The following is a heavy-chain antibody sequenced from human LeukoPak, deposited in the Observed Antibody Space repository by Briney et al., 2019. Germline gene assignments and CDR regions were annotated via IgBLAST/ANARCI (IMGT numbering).Heavy chain of an antibody. CDR2: MSYDGTNE. J-gene: IGHJ4*02. Sequence: PGGSLRLSCAASGFTFRSYGIHWVRQAPGKGLEWVAVMSYDGTNEYYADSLKGRFTISRDNSKNSLYLQMNSLRLEDTAVYYCAKDSDLHCSGGSCTNFDYWGQGTLVTVSS. D-gene: IGHD2-15*01. CDR1: GFTFRSYG. V-gene: IGHV3-30*18. CDR3: AKDSDLHCSGGSCTNFDY.